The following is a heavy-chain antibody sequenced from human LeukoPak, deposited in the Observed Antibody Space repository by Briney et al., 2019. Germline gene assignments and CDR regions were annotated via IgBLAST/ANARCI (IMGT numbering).Heavy chain of an antibody. CDR1: GGSISSGGYY. CDR2: IYHSGST. D-gene: IGHD4-23*01. J-gene: IGHJ4*02. V-gene: IGHV4-30-2*01. CDR3: ARHRRHGGNSGYFDY. Sequence: SETLSLTCTVSGGSISSGGYYWSWIRQPPGKGLEWIGYIYHSGSTYYNPSLKSRVTISVDRSKNQFSLKLSSVTAADTAVYYCARHRRHGGNSGYFDYWGQGTLVTVSS.